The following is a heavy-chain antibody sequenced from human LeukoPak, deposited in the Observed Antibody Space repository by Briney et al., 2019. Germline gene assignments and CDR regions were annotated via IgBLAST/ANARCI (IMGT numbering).Heavy chain of an antibody. CDR2: IKQEGSEK. Sequence: PGGALRVSCAASGFTLSSYWMSWVRQAPGKGLAWVANIKQEGSEKYYVHSVKGRFTISRDNAKKSLYLQMNRLRAEDTAVYYCAELGITMIGGVWGKGTTVTISS. CDR1: GFTLSSYW. V-gene: IGHV3-7*01. D-gene: IGHD3-10*02. CDR3: AELGITMIGGV. J-gene: IGHJ6*04.